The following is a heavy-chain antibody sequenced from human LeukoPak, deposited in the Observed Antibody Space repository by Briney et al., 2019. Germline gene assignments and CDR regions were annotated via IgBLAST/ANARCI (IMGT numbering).Heavy chain of an antibody. CDR2: INPNSGGT. CDR3: ARAPSSRLFDY. CDR1: GYTFSDYY. J-gene: IGHJ4*02. V-gene: IGHV1-2*02. Sequence: ASVKVSCEASGYTFSDYYIHWVRRAPGQGLEWMGWINPNSGGTNYAQKFQGRVTMTRDTSISTAYMELSRLRSDDTAVYYCARAPSSRLFDYWGQGTLVTVSS. D-gene: IGHD6-6*01.